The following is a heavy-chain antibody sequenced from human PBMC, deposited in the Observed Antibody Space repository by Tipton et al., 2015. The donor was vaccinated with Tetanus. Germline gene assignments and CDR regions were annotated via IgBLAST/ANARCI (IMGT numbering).Heavy chain of an antibody. J-gene: IGHJ5*02. CDR1: GGSVSSYY. V-gene: IGHV4-4*07. D-gene: IGHD4-17*01. CDR3: ARCNDYGSLTPIDL. CDR2: VSSSGNS. Sequence: TLSLTCTVSGGSVSSYYWTWFRQPPGKRLEWIGFVSSSGNSNYSPSLTGRVSMSLDTSKQQFSLSLTSATAADTAVYYCARCNDYGSLTPIDLWGPGTRVTVSS.